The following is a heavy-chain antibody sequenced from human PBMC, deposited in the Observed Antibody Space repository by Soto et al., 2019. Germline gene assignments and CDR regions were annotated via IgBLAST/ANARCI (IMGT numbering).Heavy chain of an antibody. CDR1: GGSISSGGYY. CDR2: IYYSGST. J-gene: IGHJ6*02. D-gene: IGHD2-8*01. V-gene: IGHV4-31*03. CDR3: ATSILYAYYYYGMDV. Sequence: QVQLQESGPGLVKPSQTLSLTCTVSGGSISSGGYYWSWIRQHPGKGLEWMGYIYYSGSTYYNPSLKSRVTISVDTSKNQFSLKLSSVTAADTAVYYCATSILYAYYYYGMDVWGQGTTVTVSS.